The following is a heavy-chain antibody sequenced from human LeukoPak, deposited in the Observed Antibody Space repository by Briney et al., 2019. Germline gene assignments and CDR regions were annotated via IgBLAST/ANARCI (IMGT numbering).Heavy chain of an antibody. V-gene: IGHV3-74*01. CDR1: GFTFSSYW. Sequence: GGSLRLSCAASGFTFSSYWMHWVRQAPGKGLVWVSRINSDGISTTYADSVKGRFTISRDNAKNTLYLQMSSLRAEDTAVYYCATLMTTVTNANANSGYWGQGTLVTVSS. D-gene: IGHD4-17*01. J-gene: IGHJ4*02. CDR2: INSDGIST. CDR3: ATLMTTVTNANANSGY.